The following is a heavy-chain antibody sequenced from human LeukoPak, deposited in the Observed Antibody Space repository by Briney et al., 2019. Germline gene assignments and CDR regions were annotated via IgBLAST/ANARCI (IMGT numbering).Heavy chain of an antibody. V-gene: IGHV3-23*01. CDR2: ISASGTKT. CDR3: AKVLWATDYYFDY. Sequence: GGSLRLSCAASGFTFSNYAISWVRQAPGKGLEWVSTISASGTKTYYADSVTGRSTISRENSKNTLYLQMNSLRAEDTAVYYCAKVLWATDYYFDYWGQGTLVTVSS. J-gene: IGHJ4*02. D-gene: IGHD2-21*01. CDR1: GFTFSNYA.